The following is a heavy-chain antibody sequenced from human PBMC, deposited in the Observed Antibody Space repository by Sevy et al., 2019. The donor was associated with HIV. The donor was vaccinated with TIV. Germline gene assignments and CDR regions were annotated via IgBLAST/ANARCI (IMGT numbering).Heavy chain of an antibody. D-gene: IGHD6-19*01. V-gene: IGHV3-23*01. J-gene: IGHJ4*02. Sequence: GGSLRLSCAASGLTFDNCDFNWVRQAPGKGLEWVSRVTGSGEYTDYADFVKGRFTISRDNSKNTLYLQMNSLRAEDTALYYCAKDQGGWGNFDYWGQGTLVTVSS. CDR2: VTGSGEYT. CDR3: AKDQGGWGNFDY. CDR1: GLTFDNCD.